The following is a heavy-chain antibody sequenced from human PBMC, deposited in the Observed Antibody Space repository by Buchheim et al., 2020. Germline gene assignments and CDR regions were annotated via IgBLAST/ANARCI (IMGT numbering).Heavy chain of an antibody. D-gene: IGHD5-24*01. Sequence: QVQLQQWGAGLLKPSETLSLTCAVYGGSFSGYYWSWIRQPPGKGLEWIGEINHSGSTNYNPSLKSRVTISVDTSKNQFSLELSSVTAADTAVYYCARVVRRWLQSIFDYWGQGTL. J-gene: IGHJ4*02. CDR3: ARVVRRWLQSIFDY. V-gene: IGHV4-34*01. CDR2: INHSGST. CDR1: GGSFSGYY.